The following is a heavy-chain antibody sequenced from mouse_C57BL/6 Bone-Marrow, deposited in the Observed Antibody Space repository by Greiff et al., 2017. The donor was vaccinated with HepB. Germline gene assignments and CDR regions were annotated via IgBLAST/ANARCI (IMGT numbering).Heavy chain of an antibody. J-gene: IGHJ4*01. CDR2: INPNNGGT. V-gene: IGHV1-26*01. Sequence: EVQLQQSGPELVKPGASVKISCKASGYTFTDYYMNWVKQSHGKSLEWIGDINPNNGGTSYNQKFKGKATLTVDKSSSTAYMELRSLTSEDSSVYYCARRGQLRPYYYAMDYWGQGTSVTVSS. CDR1: GYTFTDYY. CDR3: ARRGQLRPYYYAMDY. D-gene: IGHD3-2*02.